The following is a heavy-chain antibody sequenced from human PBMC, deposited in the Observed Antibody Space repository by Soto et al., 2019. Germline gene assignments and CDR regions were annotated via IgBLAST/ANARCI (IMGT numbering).Heavy chain of an antibody. CDR3: AKDRDCSGGSCYYDY. CDR2: ISGSGVNT. D-gene: IGHD2-15*01. J-gene: IGHJ4*01. CDR1: GFTFSSYA. Sequence: GGSLRLSCAASGFTFSSYAMSWVRQAPGKGLEWVSAISGSGVNTYYADSLKGRFTISRDNSKNTLYLQMNSLRAEDTAVYYCAKDRDCSGGSCYYDYWGQETLVTVSS. V-gene: IGHV3-23*01.